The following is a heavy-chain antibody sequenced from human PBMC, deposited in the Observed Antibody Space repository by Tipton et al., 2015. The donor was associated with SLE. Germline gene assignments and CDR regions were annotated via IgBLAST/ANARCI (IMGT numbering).Heavy chain of an antibody. Sequence: TLSLTCTVSGYSISSGFSWGWIRQPPGKGLEWIAYISHSGSSDYNPSLRSRVTISRDTSRNQFSLKVGSVTAADTAVYYCARGGASVLIRKCYFDSWGQGTLVTVSS. CDR3: ARGGASVLIRKCYFDS. CDR1: GYSISSGFS. D-gene: IGHD2-8*01. CDR2: ISHSGSS. J-gene: IGHJ4*02. V-gene: IGHV4-38-2*02.